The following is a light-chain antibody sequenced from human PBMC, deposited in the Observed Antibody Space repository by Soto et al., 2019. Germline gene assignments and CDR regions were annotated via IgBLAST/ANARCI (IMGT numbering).Light chain of an antibody. J-gene: IGLJ1*01. CDR2: NNI. Sequence: QSVLTQPPSASGTPGQRVTISCSGSSSNIGSKSATWYQPLPGTAPKLLIYNNIERPSGVPDRFSGSTSGTSASLAISGLQSEDEADYYFGAWDVSLNAYVFGVGTKGTVL. CDR3: GAWDVSLNAYV. V-gene: IGLV1-44*01. CDR1: SSNIGSKS.